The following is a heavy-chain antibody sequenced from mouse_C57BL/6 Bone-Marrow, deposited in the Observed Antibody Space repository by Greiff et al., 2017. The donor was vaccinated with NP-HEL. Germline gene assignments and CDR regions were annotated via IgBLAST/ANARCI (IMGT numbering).Heavy chain of an antibody. CDR2: IDPSASST. J-gene: IGHJ2*01. CDR1: GYTFTSYW. V-gene: IGHV1-69*01. CDR3: ATGIYDGPY. D-gene: IGHD2-3*01. Sequence: QVQLQQPGAELVMPGASVKLSCKASGYTFTSYWMPWVKQRPGQGLEWIGQIDPSASSTNYNQKFKGKSTLTLDKSSSTAYMQLSSLTSEDSAVYYCATGIYDGPYWGQGTTLTVSS.